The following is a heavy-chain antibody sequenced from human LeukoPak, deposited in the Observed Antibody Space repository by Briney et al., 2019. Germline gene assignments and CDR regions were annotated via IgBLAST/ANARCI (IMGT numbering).Heavy chain of an antibody. Sequence: SETLSLTCAVYGRSFGGYYWSWIRQPPGVGLEWIGEINHSGSTNYNPSLRSRVTISVDTSNNQFSLKLSSVTAADTAVYYCARRVTTLYYMDVWGKGTTVTVSS. CDR2: INHSGST. V-gene: IGHV4-34*01. D-gene: IGHD1-14*01. CDR1: GRSFGGYY. J-gene: IGHJ6*03. CDR3: ARRVTTLYYMDV.